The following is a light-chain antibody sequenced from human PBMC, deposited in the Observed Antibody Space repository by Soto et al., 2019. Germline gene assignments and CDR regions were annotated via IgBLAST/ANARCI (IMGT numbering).Light chain of an antibody. J-gene: IGLJ1*01. CDR3: SSYAGSLYV. CDR1: SSDVGGYNY. CDR2: EVT. Sequence: QSVLTQPPSASGSPGQSVTISCTGTSSDVGGYNYVSWYQQHPGKAPKLMIYEVTKRPSGVPDRFSGSKSGNTASLTVSGLQAEDEADYYCSSYAGSLYVFGTGTKVTGL. V-gene: IGLV2-8*01.